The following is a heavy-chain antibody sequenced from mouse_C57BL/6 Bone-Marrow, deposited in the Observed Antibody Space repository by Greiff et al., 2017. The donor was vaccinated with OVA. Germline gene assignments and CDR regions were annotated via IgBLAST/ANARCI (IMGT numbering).Heavy chain of an antibody. CDR1: GFTFTDYY. J-gene: IGHJ4*01. CDR3: ARSGSTVVAMDY. D-gene: IGHD1-1*01. Sequence: EVKVEESGGGLVQPGGSLSLSCAASGFTFTDYYMSWVRQPPGKALEWLGFIRNKANGYTTEYSASVKGRFTISRDNSQSILYLQMNALRAEDSATYYCARSGSTVVAMDYWGQGTSVTVSS. CDR2: IRNKANGYTT. V-gene: IGHV7-3*01.